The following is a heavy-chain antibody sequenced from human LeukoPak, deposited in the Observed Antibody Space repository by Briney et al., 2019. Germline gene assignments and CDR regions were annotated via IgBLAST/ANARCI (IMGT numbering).Heavy chain of an antibody. J-gene: IGHJ4*02. Sequence: HPGGSLRLSCAASGFTFSSYAMSWVRQAPGKGLEWVSAISGSGGSTYYADSVKGRFTISRDNSKNTLYLQMNSLRAEDTAVYYCARDDGVGGPFDYWGQGTLVTVSS. CDR2: ISGSGGST. V-gene: IGHV3-23*01. D-gene: IGHD3-10*01. CDR3: ARDDGVGGPFDY. CDR1: GFTFSSYA.